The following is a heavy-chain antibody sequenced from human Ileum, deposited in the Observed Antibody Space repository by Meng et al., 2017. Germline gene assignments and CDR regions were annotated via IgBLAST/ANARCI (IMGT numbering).Heavy chain of an antibody. CDR3: ARDIIGDLTVYCDY. J-gene: IGHJ4*02. D-gene: IGHD7-27*01. V-gene: IGHV1-2*02. CDR2: INPETGSP. Sequence: QVQLVRSGAEATKPGASVKCSCKASGYTFTAYHIEWLRQAPGQGLEWLGCINPETGSPNYAQKFKGRVTVTRDTSTTTAYMELSGLTSDDTAVYYCARDIIGDLTVYCDYWGQGTLVTVSS. CDR1: GYTFTAYH.